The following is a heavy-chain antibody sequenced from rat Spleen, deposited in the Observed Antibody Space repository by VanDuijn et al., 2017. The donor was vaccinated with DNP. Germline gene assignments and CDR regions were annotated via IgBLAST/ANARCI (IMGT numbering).Heavy chain of an antibody. D-gene: IGHD1-4*01. V-gene: IGHV5-7*01. Sequence: EVQLVESGGGLVQPGRSMKLSCAASGLTFSIYDMAWVRQTPKKGLEWVATISFDGTSTYCRDSVKGRFTISRDNVRSTLYLQMDSLRSEDTATYYCTRRDLPPHFDYWGQGVMVTVSS. J-gene: IGHJ2*01. CDR3: TRRDLPPHFDY. CDR2: ISFDGTST. CDR1: GLTFSIYD.